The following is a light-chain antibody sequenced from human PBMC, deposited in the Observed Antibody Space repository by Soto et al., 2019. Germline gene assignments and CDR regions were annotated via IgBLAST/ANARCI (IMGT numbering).Light chain of an antibody. Sequence: EIVMTQFPATVSESPGERATLSCRASQSVSSNLAWYQQKPGQAPRLLIYGASTRATGIPARFSGSGSGTEFTLTISSLQSEDFAVYYCQQYNNWPQWTFGQGTKVDIK. CDR2: GAS. CDR3: QQYNNWPQWT. CDR1: QSVSSN. J-gene: IGKJ1*01. V-gene: IGKV3-15*01.